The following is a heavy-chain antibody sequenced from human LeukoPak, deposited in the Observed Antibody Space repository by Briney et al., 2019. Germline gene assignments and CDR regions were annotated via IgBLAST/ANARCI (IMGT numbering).Heavy chain of an antibody. CDR2: IYPGDSDT. CDR3: ARHLGWCNNTSGCDDESDAFDI. J-gene: IGHJ3*02. CDR1: GYSFTSYW. D-gene: IGHD2-2*01. Sequence: GESLKISCKGSGYSFTSYWIGWVRQMPGKGLEWMGIIYPGDSDTRYSPSFQGQVTISVDKSISTAFLQWSSLKASDTAVYYCARHLGWCNNTSGCDDESDAFDIWGKGQWSPSLQ. V-gene: IGHV5-51*01.